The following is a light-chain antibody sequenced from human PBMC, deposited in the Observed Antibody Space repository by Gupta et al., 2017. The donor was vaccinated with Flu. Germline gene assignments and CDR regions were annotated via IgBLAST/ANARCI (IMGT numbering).Light chain of an antibody. CDR2: STN. J-gene: IGLJ3*02. CDR1: SGSVSTSNY. V-gene: IGLV8-61*01. CDR3: VLYLGSGLNGV. Sequence: VTQEPSFSVSPGGTVTLTCGLSSGSVSTSNYPSWYQQTPGQAPRTLIYSTNTRSSGVPDRFSGSILGNKTALTITGAQADDESDYYCVLYLGSGLNGVFGGGTKLTVL.